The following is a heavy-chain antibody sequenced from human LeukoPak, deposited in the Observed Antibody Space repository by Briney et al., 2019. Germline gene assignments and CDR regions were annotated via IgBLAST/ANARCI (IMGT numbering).Heavy chain of an antibody. V-gene: IGHV4-31*03. CDR3: ARYHCGSTYCPGVDF. Sequence: PSETLSLTCTVSAGSINSGGYFWTWVRQHPGEGLEWIGYIWNSGNSYYNPSLSSRVIIPADSSKSTFSLKLSSVTAADTAVYYCARYHCGSTYCPGVDFYGQGTLVTVSS. J-gene: IGHJ4*02. CDR2: IWNSGNS. CDR1: AGSINSGGYF. D-gene: IGHD2-2*01.